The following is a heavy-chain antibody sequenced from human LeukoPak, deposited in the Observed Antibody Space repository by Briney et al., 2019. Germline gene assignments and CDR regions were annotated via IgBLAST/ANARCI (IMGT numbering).Heavy chain of an antibody. CDR2: ISYDGSNK. CDR1: GFTLSNYD. CDR3: AKDREGTAFDN. V-gene: IGHV3-30*18. D-gene: IGHD1-7*01. J-gene: IGHJ4*02. Sequence: GGSLRLSCAASGFTLSNYDIHSGRQAPGKGLEWVAVISYDGSNKYYADSVKGRFTISRDNSKNTVYLQMNSLRAEDTAVYYCAKDREGTAFDNWGQGTLVTVSS.